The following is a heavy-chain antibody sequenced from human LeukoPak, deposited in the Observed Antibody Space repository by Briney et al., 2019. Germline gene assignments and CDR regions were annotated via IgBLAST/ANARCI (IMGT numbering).Heavy chain of an antibody. CDR3: AKDLRSGSYYYYYGMDV. V-gene: IGHV3-21*04. D-gene: IGHD1-26*01. CDR2: ISGGGDDT. J-gene: IGHJ6*02. CDR1: GFIFSSHN. Sequence: GGSLRLSCAASGFIFSSHNMNWVRQSPGKGLEWVSSISGGGDDTYSAASVTGRFTISRDNAKKSVYLQMNSLRAEDTALYYCAKDLRSGSYYYYYGMDVWGQGTTVTVSS.